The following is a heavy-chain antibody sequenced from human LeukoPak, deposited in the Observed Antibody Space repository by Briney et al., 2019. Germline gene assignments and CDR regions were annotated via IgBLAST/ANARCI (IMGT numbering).Heavy chain of an antibody. CDR2: ISGSGGST. J-gene: IGHJ4*02. CDR1: GFTFSSYA. V-gene: IGHV3-23*01. CDR3: AKDKARPRSDY. Sequence: GGSLTLSCAASGFTFSSYAMSWVRQAPGEGLEWVSAISGSGGSTYYADSVKGRFTISRDNSKNTLYLQMNSLRAEDTAVYYCAKDKARPRSDYWGQGTLVTVSS.